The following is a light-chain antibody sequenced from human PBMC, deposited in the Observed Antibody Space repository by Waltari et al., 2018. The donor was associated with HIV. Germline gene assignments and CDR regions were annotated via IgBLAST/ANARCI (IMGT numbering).Light chain of an antibody. J-gene: IGLJ2*01. CDR1: SDSIATNY. CDR3: QSYDNTDVV. Sequence: NFILTQPHSVSESPGKTVTIPCTRSSDSIATNYVQWYQLRPGTSPTTVIYEDNQTPSGVPDRFSGSIDSSSNSASLTISGLKTEDEADYYCQSYDNTDVVFGGGTKLTVL. CDR2: EDN. V-gene: IGLV6-57*01.